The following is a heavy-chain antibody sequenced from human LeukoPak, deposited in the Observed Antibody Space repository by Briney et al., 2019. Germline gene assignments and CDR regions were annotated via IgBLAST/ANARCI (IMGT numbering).Heavy chain of an antibody. V-gene: IGHV3-21*05. J-gene: IGHJ4*02. D-gene: IGHD3-16*02. CDR2: ISSSSSYI. CDR3: ARHRTASDY. Sequence: GGSLRLSCAASGFTFSSYEMNWVRQAPGKGLEWVSYISSSSSYIYYADSVKGRFTFSRDNAKSSLYLQMNSLRAEDTAVYYCARHRTASDYWGQGTLVTVSS. CDR1: GFTFSSYE.